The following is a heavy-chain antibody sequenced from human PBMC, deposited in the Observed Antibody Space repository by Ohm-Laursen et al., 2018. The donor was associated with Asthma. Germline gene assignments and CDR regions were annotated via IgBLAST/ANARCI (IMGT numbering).Heavy chain of an antibody. V-gene: IGHV1-69*13. Sequence: SVTAFCKASGGTFSRSAISWVRQAPGQGLEWMGGIYPIFGSANYAQKFQGRVTITADESTSTAYMELSSLRSEDTAVYYCARGADQYGMDVWGQGTTVTVSS. CDR2: IYPIFGSA. J-gene: IGHJ6*02. CDR3: ARGADQYGMDV. CDR1: GGTFSRSA. D-gene: IGHD2-2*01.